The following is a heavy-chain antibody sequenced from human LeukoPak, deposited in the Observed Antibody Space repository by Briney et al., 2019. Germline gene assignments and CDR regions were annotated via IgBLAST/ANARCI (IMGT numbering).Heavy chain of an antibody. Sequence: GESLKISCKGSGYSFTSYWIDWVRQMPGKGLEWMGIIYPGDSDTRYSPSFQGQVTISADKSISTAYLQWSSLKASDTAMYYCARRRRYDYVWGSYRYTGPFDHWGQGTLDTVSS. J-gene: IGHJ4*02. CDR2: IYPGDSDT. D-gene: IGHD3-16*02. CDR1: GYSFTSYW. V-gene: IGHV5-51*01. CDR3: ARRRRYDYVWGSYRYTGPFDH.